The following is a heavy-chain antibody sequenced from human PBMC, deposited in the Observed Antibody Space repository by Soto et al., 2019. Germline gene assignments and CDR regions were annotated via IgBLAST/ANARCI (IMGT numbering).Heavy chain of an antibody. CDR2: ISGSGGST. J-gene: IGHJ3*02. V-gene: IGHV3-23*01. Sequence: GGCMRLCCAASGYTFSSYAVSWVRQDTGKGLEWVSGISGSGGSTYYADSVKGRFTISRDNSKNTLYLQMNSLRAEDTAVYYCLILAYSSGWDDAFDIWGQGTMVTVSS. CDR3: LILAYSSGWDDAFDI. CDR1: GYTFSSYA. D-gene: IGHD6-19*01.